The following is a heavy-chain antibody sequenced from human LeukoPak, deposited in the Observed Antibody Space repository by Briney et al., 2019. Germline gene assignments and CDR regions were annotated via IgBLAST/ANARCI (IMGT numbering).Heavy chain of an antibody. J-gene: IGHJ6*03. D-gene: IGHD6-19*01. CDR1: GFTFSSYS. Sequence: GGSLRLSCAASGFTFSSYSMNWVRQAPGKGLEWVSSISSSSSYIYYADSVKGRFTISRDNAKNSLYLQMNSLRAEDTAVYYCARMIDTDSSGWYHYMDVWGKGTTVTISS. V-gene: IGHV3-21*01. CDR3: ARMIDTDSSGWYHYMDV. CDR2: ISSSSSYI.